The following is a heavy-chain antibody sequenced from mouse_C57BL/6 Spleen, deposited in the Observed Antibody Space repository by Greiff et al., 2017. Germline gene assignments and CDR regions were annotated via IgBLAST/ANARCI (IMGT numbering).Heavy chain of an antibody. CDR3: ARRGAQATWDFDY. D-gene: IGHD3-2*02. CDR2: IDPSDSYT. J-gene: IGHJ2*01. V-gene: IGHV1-69*01. CDR1: GYTFTSYW. Sequence: VQLQQPGAELVMPGASVKLSCKASGYTFTSYWLPWVKQRPGQGLEWIGEIDPSDSYTNYNQKFKGKSTLTVDNSSSTAYMQLSRLTSEDSAVYYCARRGAQATWDFDYWGQGTTLTVSS.